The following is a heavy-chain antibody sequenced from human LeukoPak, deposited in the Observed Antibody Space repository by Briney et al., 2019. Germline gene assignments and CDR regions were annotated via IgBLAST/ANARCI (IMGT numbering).Heavy chain of an antibody. J-gene: IGHJ4*02. CDR3: AKGGSSWYPDY. CDR2: IRHDGSYK. V-gene: IGHV3-30*02. Sequence: GGSLRLSCAASGFTFSSYGMHWVRQAPGKGLEWVAFIRHDGSYKYYADSVKGRFTISRDNSGNTLNLQMNSLRAEDTAVHYCAKGGSSWYPDYWGQGTLVTVSS. CDR1: GFTFSSYG. D-gene: IGHD6-13*01.